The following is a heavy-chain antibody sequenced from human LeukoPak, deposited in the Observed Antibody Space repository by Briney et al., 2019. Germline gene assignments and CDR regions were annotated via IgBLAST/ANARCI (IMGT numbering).Heavy chain of an antibody. D-gene: IGHD2-2*01. J-gene: IGHJ3*02. CDR2: ISGSGGST. V-gene: IGHV3-23*01. CDR1: GFTFSSYA. CDR3: AKDWGHCRSSSCFLAFHI. Sequence: GGSLRLSCAASGFTFSSYAMSCVRQAPGKGLEWVSAISGSGGSTYYADSVKGRFTISRDNSKNTLYLQMNSLRAEDTAVYYCAKDWGHCRSSSCFLAFHIWGQGTVVTVSS.